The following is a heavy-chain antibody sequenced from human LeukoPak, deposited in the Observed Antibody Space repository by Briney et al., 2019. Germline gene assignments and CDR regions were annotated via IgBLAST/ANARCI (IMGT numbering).Heavy chain of an antibody. V-gene: IGHV4-4*07. CDR1: GGSISSYY. Sequence: PSETLSLTCIVSGGSISSYYWSWIRQPAGKGLEWIGRIYTSGSTNYNPSLKSRVTMSVDTSKNQFSLKLSSVTAADTAVYYCARQSSSSGSTAFDIWGQGTMVTVSS. CDR3: ARQSSSSGSTAFDI. D-gene: IGHD6-6*01. J-gene: IGHJ3*02. CDR2: IYTSGST.